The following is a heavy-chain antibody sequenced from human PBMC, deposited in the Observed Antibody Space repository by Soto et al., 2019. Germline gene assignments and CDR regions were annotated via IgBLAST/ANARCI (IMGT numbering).Heavy chain of an antibody. CDR1: GFTFGENA. V-gene: IGHV3-9*01. Sequence: EVHLVESGGDLVLPGRSLRLTCAASGFTFGENAMHWVRQAPGKGLEWVSGISWNSGSRGYAESVRGRFTISRDNAQNALYLEMTSLRVEDTGVYYCARDTGRASADLWGQGTLVTVSS. J-gene: IGHJ5*02. CDR3: ARDTGRASADL. CDR2: ISWNSGSR. D-gene: IGHD6-13*01.